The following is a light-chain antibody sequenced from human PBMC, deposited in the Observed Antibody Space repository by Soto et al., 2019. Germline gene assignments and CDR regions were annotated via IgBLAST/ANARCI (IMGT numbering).Light chain of an antibody. CDR3: CSYAGSYTWV. V-gene: IGLV2-11*01. Sequence: QSVLTQPRSVSGSPGQSVTISCTGTSSDVGDYNYVSWYQQHPGEAPKLMIYAVSKRPSGVPDRFSGSKSGNTASLTISGLQAEDEADYYCCSYAGSYTWVFGGGTKLTVL. CDR1: SSDVGDYNY. J-gene: IGLJ3*02. CDR2: AVS.